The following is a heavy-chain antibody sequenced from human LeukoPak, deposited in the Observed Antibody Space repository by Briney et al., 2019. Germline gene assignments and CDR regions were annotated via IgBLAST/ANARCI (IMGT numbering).Heavy chain of an antibody. CDR1: GFTFSSYA. Sequence: GRSLRLSCAASGFTFSSYAMSWVRQAPGKGLEWVSAISGSGGSTYYADSVKGRFTISGDNSKNTLYLQMNSLRAEDTAVYYCARLSYYYDSSERFESYETYWGQGTLVTVSS. V-gene: IGHV3-23*01. CDR3: ARLSYYYDSSERFESYETY. J-gene: IGHJ4*02. D-gene: IGHD3-22*01. CDR2: ISGSGGST.